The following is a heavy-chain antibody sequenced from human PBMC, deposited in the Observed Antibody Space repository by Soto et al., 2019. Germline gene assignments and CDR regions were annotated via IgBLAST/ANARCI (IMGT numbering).Heavy chain of an antibody. Sequence: QVQLVQSGAEVKKPGSSVKVSCKASGGTLNSDTISWVRRAPGQGLEWMGRIIPPLDIANYPQKFQGRVTISADTSTGTAYMELSRLRSDDTAVYYCARAYYGDCCDYWGQGTLVTVSS. CDR2: IIPPLDIA. CDR3: ARAYYGDCCDY. V-gene: IGHV1-69*02. D-gene: IGHD3-3*01. J-gene: IGHJ4*02. CDR1: GGTLNSDT.